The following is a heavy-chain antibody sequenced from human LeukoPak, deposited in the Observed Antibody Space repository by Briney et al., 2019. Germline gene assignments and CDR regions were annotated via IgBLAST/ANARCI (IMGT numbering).Heavy chain of an antibody. CDR1: GYTFTSYD. CDR2: MNPNSGNT. CDR3: AREGLYCSGGSCYWYYYYGMDV. D-gene: IGHD2-15*01. J-gene: IGHJ6*02. Sequence: ASVEVSCKASGYTFTSYDINWVRQATGQGLEWMGWMNPNSGNTGYAQKFQGRVTMTRNTSISTAYMELSSLRSEDTAVYYCAREGLYCSGGSCYWYYYYGMDVWGQGTTVTVSS. V-gene: IGHV1-8*01.